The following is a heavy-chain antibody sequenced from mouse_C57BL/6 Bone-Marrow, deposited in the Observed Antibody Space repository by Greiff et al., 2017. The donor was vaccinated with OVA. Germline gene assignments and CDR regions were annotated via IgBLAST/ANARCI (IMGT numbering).Heavy chain of an antibody. Sequence: VKLMESGAELARPGASVKLSCKASGYTFTSYGISWVKQRTGQGLEWIGEIYPRSGNTYYNEKFKGKATLTADKSSSTAYMELRSLTSEDSAVYFCARDSSSVFAYWGQGTLVTVSA. J-gene: IGHJ3*01. CDR2: IYPRSGNT. V-gene: IGHV1-81*01. D-gene: IGHD3-2*02. CDR3: ARDSSSVFAY. CDR1: GYTFTSYG.